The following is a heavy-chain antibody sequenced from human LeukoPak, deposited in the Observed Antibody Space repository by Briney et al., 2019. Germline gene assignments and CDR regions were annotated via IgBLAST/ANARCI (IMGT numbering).Heavy chain of an antibody. CDR2: ISSSSIYI. D-gene: IGHD3-22*01. J-gene: IGHJ4*02. CDR3: ARARYDSSGYYPLGDY. V-gene: IGHV3-21*01. CDR1: GLTLSSYS. Sequence: GGPVTLSCAPSGLTLSSYSMNWRREAGGKGLERFSSISSSSIYIYYADSVKGRFTISRDNAKHSLYLQMNSLRAEDTAVYYCARARYDSSGYYPLGDYWGQGTLVTVSS.